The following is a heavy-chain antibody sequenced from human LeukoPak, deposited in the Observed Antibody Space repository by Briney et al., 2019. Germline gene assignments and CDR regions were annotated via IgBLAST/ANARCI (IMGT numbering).Heavy chain of an antibody. CDR3: AKGGRVVISMGDAFDI. D-gene: IGHD2-15*01. Sequence: GGSLRLSCAASGFTFDDYAMHWVRQAPGKGLEWVSGISWNSGSIGYADSVKGRFTISRDNAKNSLYLQMNSLRAEDTAVYYCAKGGRVVISMGDAFDIWGQGTTVTVSS. CDR1: GFTFDDYA. V-gene: IGHV3-9*01. CDR2: ISWNSGSI. J-gene: IGHJ3*02.